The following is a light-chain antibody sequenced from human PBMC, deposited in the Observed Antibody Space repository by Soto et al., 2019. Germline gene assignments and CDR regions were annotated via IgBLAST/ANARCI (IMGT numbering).Light chain of an antibody. V-gene: IGKV3-15*01. CDR3: QKYNNWPPWT. CDR2: GAS. Sequence: EIVMTQSPATLSVSPGERVTLSCRASQSVRSNLAWYQQKAGQAPRLLIYGASTRATGIPTRFSGSGSGTEFTLTITSLQSEDFAVYYCQKYNNWPPWTFGQGPKVEIK. J-gene: IGKJ1*01. CDR1: QSVRSN.